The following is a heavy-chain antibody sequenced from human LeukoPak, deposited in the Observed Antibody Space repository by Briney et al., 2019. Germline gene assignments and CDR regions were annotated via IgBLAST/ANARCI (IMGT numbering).Heavy chain of an antibody. CDR1: GFTFSSYW. J-gene: IGHJ4*02. CDR3: ATDDYYGSGSYSFDY. V-gene: IGHV3-74*01. CDR2: INSDGSST. Sequence: PGGSLRLSCAASGFTFSSYWMHWVRQAPGKGLVWVSRINSDGSSTSYADSVKGRFTISRDNAKNTLYLQMNSLRAEDTAVYYCATDDYYGSGSYSFDYWGQGTLVTVSS. D-gene: IGHD3-10*01.